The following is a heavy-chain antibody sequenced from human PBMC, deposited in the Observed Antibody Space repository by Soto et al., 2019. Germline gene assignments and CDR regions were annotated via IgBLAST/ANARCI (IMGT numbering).Heavy chain of an antibody. CDR3: TTDSYITSIIVRFDY. D-gene: IGHD3-22*01. V-gene: IGHV3-15*07. J-gene: IGHJ4*01. Sequence: EVHLVESGGGLVKPGGSLRLSCAASGFTFSNAWIHWVRQAPGKGLEWVGRVKSKNDGGTTDFAAPVKGRFAISRDDSKSMVYLEMNSLQTEDTAIYYCTTDSYITSIIVRFDYWGHGTLVTVSS. CDR2: VKSKNDGGTT. CDR1: GFTFSNAW.